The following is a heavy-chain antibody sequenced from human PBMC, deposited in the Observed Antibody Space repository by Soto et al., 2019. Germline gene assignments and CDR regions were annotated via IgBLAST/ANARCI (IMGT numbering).Heavy chain of an antibody. D-gene: IGHD6-19*01. CDR3: AREDAVAGTVVQGYFDL. CDR1: GYTFTSYY. J-gene: IGHJ2*01. Sequence: ASVKVSCKASGYTFTSYYMHWVRQAPGQGLEWMGIINPSGGSTSYAQKFQGRVTMTRDTSTSTVYMELSSLRSEDTAVYYCAREDAVAGTVVQGYFDLWGRGTLVTVSS. CDR2: INPSGGST. V-gene: IGHV1-46*01.